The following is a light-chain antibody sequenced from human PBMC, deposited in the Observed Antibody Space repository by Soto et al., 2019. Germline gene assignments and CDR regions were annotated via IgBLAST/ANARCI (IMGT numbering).Light chain of an antibody. V-gene: IGKV4-1*01. CDR2: WAS. J-gene: IGKJ5*01. Sequence: DIVMTQSPDSLAVSLGDRATINCNSSQSVLLTSNNKNYLAWYQQKPGQPPKLLIYWASTRESGVPDRFSASGSGTDFTLTITSLQAQDVAVYYCRQYYSTPSTFGQGTRLEIK. CDR3: RQYYSTPST. CDR1: QSVLLTSNNKNY.